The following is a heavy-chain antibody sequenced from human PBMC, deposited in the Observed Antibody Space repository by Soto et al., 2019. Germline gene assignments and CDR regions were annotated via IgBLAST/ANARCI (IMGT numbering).Heavy chain of an antibody. Sequence: QVQLVQSGAEVKKPGSSVKVSCKASGGTFSSYRINWVRQAPGQGLEWVGGIVPIYRTADYAQKFPGRVTITADESARTSYMELRSLKSQDTAVYYCVRDSGAKLSSSWGQGTLVTVSS. CDR2: IVPIYRTA. J-gene: IGHJ4*02. V-gene: IGHV1-69*01. D-gene: IGHD6-13*01. CDR3: VRDSGAKLSSS. CDR1: GGTFSSYR.